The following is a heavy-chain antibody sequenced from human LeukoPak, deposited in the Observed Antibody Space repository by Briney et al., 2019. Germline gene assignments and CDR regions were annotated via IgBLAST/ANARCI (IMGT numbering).Heavy chain of an antibody. Sequence: ASVKVSCKASGYTFTGYYMHWVRQAPGQGLEWMGRINPNNGATNYAQKLQGRVTITGDTSISTAYMELSSLRSEDTAVYYCASGPYYYNYYFDYWGQGTLVTVSS. J-gene: IGHJ4*02. D-gene: IGHD3-10*01. V-gene: IGHV1-2*06. CDR2: INPNNGAT. CDR1: GYTFTGYY. CDR3: ASGPYYYNYYFDY.